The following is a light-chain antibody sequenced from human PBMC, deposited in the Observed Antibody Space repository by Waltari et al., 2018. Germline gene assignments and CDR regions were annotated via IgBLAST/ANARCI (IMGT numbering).Light chain of an antibody. V-gene: IGLV1-40*01. Sequence: QYVLTQPPSVSGAPGERVTNTCTRTSSNVGRHYGVDWYQQFPGTAPRRLIYGHNLRPSVVPYLYSGPQSGPPPSRANTELQAVAEADYYGESYENPISRSVFDDGSKLTV. J-gene: IGLJ3*02. CDR2: GHN. CDR3: ESYENPISRSV. CDR1: SSNVGRHYG.